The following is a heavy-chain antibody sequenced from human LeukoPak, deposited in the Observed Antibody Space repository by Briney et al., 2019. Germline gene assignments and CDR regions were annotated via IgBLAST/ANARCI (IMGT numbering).Heavy chain of an antibody. CDR1: GFTFGSYW. J-gene: IGHJ4*02. V-gene: IGHV3-74*01. Sequence: GGSLRLSCAASGFTFGSYWMHWVRQAPGKGLVWVSHINPAGTTAFYADSVKGRFTISRDNAKNTVYLQMSSLGAEDTAVYYCTRRPYSSSWYYFDYWGQGTLVTVSS. CDR3: TRRPYSSSWYYFDY. D-gene: IGHD6-13*01. CDR2: INPAGTTA.